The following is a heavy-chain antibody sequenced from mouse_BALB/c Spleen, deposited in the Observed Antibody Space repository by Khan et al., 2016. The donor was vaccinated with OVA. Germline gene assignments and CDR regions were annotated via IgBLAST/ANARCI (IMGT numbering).Heavy chain of an antibody. V-gene: IGHV1-76*01. CDR3: AREEALDDFDY. CDR2: IYPGTDNT. Sequence: QVQLQESGAELVRPGASVKLSCKTSGYTFTSYWIHWVKQRPGQGLEWIARIYPGTDNTYYNEKFKDKATLTADNSSRTAYMQLSSLKSEASAVDFCAREEALDDFDYWGQGTTLTVSS. J-gene: IGHJ2*01. CDR1: GYTFTSYW. D-gene: IGHD6-1*01.